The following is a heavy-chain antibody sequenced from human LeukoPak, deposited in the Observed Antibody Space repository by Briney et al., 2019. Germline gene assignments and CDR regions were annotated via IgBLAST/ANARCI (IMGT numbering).Heavy chain of an antibody. CDR1: GFTFDDYG. CDR3: ARANYDSSGKTLDY. CDR2: INWNGGST. Sequence: GGSLRLSCAASGFTFDDYGMSWVRQAPGKGLEWVSGINWNGGSTGYADSVKGRFTISRDNAKNSLYLQMNSLRAEDTALYYCARANYDSSGKTLDYWGQGTLVTVSS. D-gene: IGHD3-22*01. V-gene: IGHV3-20*04. J-gene: IGHJ4*02.